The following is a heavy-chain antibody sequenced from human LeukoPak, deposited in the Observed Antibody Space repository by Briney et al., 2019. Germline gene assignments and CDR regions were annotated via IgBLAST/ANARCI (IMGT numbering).Heavy chain of an antibody. D-gene: IGHD3-3*01. J-gene: IGHJ6*03. Sequence: GGSQRLSCAASGFTFSSYGMHWVRQAPGKGLEWVAFIRYDGSNKYYADSVKGRFTISRDNSKNTLYLQMNSLRAEDTAVYYCAKGGGITIFGVALGYYYYMDVWGKGTTVTVSS. CDR3: AKGGGITIFGVALGYYYYMDV. CDR2: IRYDGSNK. CDR1: GFTFSSYG. V-gene: IGHV3-30*02.